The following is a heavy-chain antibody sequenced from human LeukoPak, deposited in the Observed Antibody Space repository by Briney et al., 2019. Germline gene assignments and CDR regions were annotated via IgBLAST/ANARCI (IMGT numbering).Heavy chain of an antibody. J-gene: IGHJ4*02. CDR2: INPSIGST. Sequence: GASVKVSCKASGYSFADYYIHWVRQAPGQGLEWMGIINPSIGSTIYSQKFQGRVTMTRDTSTSTVYMELSSLKSEDTAVFYCAISGNYFRPFDYWGQGTLVSVSS. D-gene: IGHD1-26*01. CDR3: AISGNYFRPFDY. CDR1: GYSFADYY. V-gene: IGHV1-46*01.